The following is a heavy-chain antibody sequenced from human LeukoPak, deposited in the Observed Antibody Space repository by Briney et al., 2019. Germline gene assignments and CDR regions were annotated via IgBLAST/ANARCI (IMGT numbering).Heavy chain of an antibody. V-gene: IGHV3-23*01. J-gene: IGHJ5*02. CDR3: AREACSGGSCYPTTTNNWFDP. CDR1: GFTFSSYG. Sequence: PGGTLRLSCAASGFTFSSYGTSWVRQAPGKGLEWVSAISGSGGSTYYADSVKDRFTISRDNSKNTLYLQMNSLRAEDTAVYYCAREACSGGSCYPTTTNNWFDPWGQGTLVTVSS. CDR2: ISGSGGST. D-gene: IGHD2-15*01.